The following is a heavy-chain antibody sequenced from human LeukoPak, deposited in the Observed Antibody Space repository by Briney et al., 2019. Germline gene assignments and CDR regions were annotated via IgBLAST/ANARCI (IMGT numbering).Heavy chain of an antibody. CDR3: ARQGGDRSSTSCPNWFDP. CDR1: GYSFTSYW. V-gene: IGHV5-10-1*01. Sequence: HGESLKISCKGSGYSFTSYWISWVRQMPGKGLEWMGRIDPSDSYTNYSPSFQGHVTISADKSISTAYLQWSSLKASDTAMYYCARQGGDRSSTSCPNWFDPWGQGTLVTVSS. CDR2: IDPSDSYT. D-gene: IGHD2-2*01. J-gene: IGHJ5*02.